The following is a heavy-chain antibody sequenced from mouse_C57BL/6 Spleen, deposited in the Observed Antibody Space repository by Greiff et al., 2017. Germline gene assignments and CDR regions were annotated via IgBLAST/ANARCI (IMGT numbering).Heavy chain of an antibody. V-gene: IGHV5-17*01. J-gene: IGHJ3*01. CDR1: GFTFSDYG. Sequence: DVKLVESGGGLVKPGGSLKLSCAASGFTFSDYGMHWVRQAPEKGLEWVAYISSGSSTIYYADTVKGRFTISRDNAKNTLFLQMTSLRSEDTAMYYCARPLPYGSSYWFAYWGQGTLVTVSA. CDR2: ISSGSSTI. D-gene: IGHD1-1*01. CDR3: ARPLPYGSSYWFAY.